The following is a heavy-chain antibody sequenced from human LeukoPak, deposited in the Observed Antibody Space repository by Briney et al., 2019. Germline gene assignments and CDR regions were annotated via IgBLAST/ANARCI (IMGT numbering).Heavy chain of an antibody. CDR2: ISSSGSTI. CDR3: ARDWYVGYNVYYYYYMDV. Sequence: GGSLRLSCAASGFTFSSYEMNWVRQAPGKGLEWVSYISSSGSTIYYADSVKGRFTISRDNAKNSLYLQMNSLRAEDTAVYYCARDWYVGYNVYYYYYMDVWGKGTTVTISS. V-gene: IGHV3-48*03. CDR1: GFTFSSYE. D-gene: IGHD5-24*01. J-gene: IGHJ6*03.